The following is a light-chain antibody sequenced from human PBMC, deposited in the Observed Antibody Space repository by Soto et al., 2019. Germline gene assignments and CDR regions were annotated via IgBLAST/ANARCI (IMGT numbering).Light chain of an antibody. Sequence: EIVLTRSPGTLSLSPGERATLSCRASQSFNSIYLAWYQQKPGQAPRLLIYGASSRATGIPDRFSGGGSGTDFTLTISRLEPEDFAVYYCQQFSSYPLTFGGGTKVDI. CDR1: QSFNSIY. V-gene: IGKV3-20*01. J-gene: IGKJ4*01. CDR3: QQFSSYPLT. CDR2: GAS.